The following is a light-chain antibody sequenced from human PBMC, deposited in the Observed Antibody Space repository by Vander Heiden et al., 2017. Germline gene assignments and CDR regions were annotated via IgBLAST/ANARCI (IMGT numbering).Light chain of an antibody. CDR3: QQDNNWPLT. J-gene: IGKJ4*01. Sequence: EIVMTQSPATLSVSPGERATLSCRASQSVSINLAWYQQKPGQAPRLLIYGASTRATTIPARFSGSGSGTEFTLTISSLQSEDFAVYYCQQDNNWPLTFGGGTKVEIK. CDR2: GAS. CDR1: QSVSIN. V-gene: IGKV3-15*01.